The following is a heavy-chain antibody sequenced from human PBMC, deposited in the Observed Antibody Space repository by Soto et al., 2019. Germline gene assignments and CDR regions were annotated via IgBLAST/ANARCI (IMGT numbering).Heavy chain of an antibody. V-gene: IGHV4-4*02. CDR1: GGSISSGDW. CDR3: ARDGDSSGGTWFGELSIGPAFDY. J-gene: IGHJ4*02. Sequence: SETLSLTCAVSGGSISSGDWCWSWVRQSPGKGLEWIGEIYSRGSTTYNPSLKSRVTISADKSENQFSLRLSSVTAADTAVYYCARDGDSSGGTWFGELSIGPAFDYWGQGTLVTSPQ. CDR2: IYSRGST. D-gene: IGHD3-10*01.